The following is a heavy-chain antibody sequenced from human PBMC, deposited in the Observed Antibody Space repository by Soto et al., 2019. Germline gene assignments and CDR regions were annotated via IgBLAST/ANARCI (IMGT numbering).Heavy chain of an antibody. V-gene: IGHV4-59*01. Sequence: TLSLTCTVSGGSISNYYWNWIRQPPGKGLEWIGYIYYNGATNYNPSLKSRVTISLDTSKNQFSLRLTSVTAADTAVYYCARGIAVTGPADSWGQGTLVTVSS. CDR2: IYYNGAT. D-gene: IGHD6-19*01. CDR1: GGSISNYY. CDR3: ARGIAVTGPADS. J-gene: IGHJ5*01.